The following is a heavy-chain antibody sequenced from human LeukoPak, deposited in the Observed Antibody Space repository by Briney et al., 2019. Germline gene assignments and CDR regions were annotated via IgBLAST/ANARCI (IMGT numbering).Heavy chain of an antibody. CDR2: IIPIFGTA. CDR3: ARGMIVVVQSYAFDI. Sequence: ASVKVSCKASGGTFRNNAISWVRQAPGQGLEWMGGIIPIFGTANYAQKFQGRVTITADESTSTAYMELSSLRSEDTAVYYCARGMIVVVQSYAFDIWGQGTMVTVSS. V-gene: IGHV1-69*13. D-gene: IGHD3-22*01. J-gene: IGHJ3*02. CDR1: GGTFRNNA.